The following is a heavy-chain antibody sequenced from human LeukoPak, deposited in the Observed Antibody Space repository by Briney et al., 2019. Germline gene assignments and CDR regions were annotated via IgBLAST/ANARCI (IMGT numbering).Heavy chain of an antibody. D-gene: IGHD5-18*01. CDR1: GFTFSSYA. Sequence: PGGSLRLSCAASGFTFSSYAMSWVRQAPGKGLEWVSGISGSGGNTYYADSVKGRFTISRDNSKNSLYLQMNSLRAEDTAVYYGAKDPYASYCYWDWGQGTLVTVSS. V-gene: IGHV3-23*01. J-gene: IGHJ4*02. CDR2: ISGSGGNT. CDR3: AKDPYASYCYWD.